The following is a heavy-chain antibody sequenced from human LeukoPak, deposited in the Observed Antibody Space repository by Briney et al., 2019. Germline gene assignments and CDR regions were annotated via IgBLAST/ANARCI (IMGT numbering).Heavy chain of an antibody. Sequence: GGTLRLSCAASGFTFDSYGMNWVRQAPGKGLEWVSGISGSGVYTYYADSVKGRFTISRDNSKNTLYLVMNSLRVDDTAVYYCAKAVDLATISVDIWGQGTMVTVSS. D-gene: IGHD5-24*01. CDR3: AKAVDLATISVDI. V-gene: IGHV3-23*01. CDR2: ISGSGVYT. CDR1: GFTFDSYG. J-gene: IGHJ3*02.